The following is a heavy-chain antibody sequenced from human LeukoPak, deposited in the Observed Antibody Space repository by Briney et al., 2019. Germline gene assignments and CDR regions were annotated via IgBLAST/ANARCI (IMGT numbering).Heavy chain of an antibody. CDR1: GGTLRSYA. CDR2: IIPIFGTA. V-gene: IGHV1-69*05. Sequence: ASVKVFWKASGGTLRSYAINWGRQAPGQGVEWMGGIIPIFGTANYAQKFQGRVTITTDESTSTAYMELSSLRSEDTAVYYCARGYYDSSAFGPWGQGTLVTVSS. CDR3: ARGYYDSSAFGP. D-gene: IGHD3-22*01. J-gene: IGHJ5*02.